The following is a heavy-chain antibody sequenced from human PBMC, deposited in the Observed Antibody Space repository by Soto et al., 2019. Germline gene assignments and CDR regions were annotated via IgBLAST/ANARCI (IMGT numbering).Heavy chain of an antibody. D-gene: IGHD3-10*01. V-gene: IGHV1-18*01. CDR1: RCTFTSYG. J-gene: IGHJ4*02. Sequence: AGVTVSYLDSRCTFTSYGFSWVRPAPGQGVEWMGWISAYNGKRHYAQKLQGRVTMTTDTSTSTAYMELRRIRADDTAVYYCARDRYQRTRVRGGTYRYVYWGQGTLVTVSS. CDR3: ARDRYQRTRVRGGTYRYVY. CDR2: ISAYNGKR.